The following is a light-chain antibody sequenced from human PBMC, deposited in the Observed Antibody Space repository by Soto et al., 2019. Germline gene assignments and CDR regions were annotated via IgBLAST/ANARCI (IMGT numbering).Light chain of an antibody. CDR2: DAS. CDR1: QSIRNNY. V-gene: IGKV3-20*01. J-gene: IGKJ4*01. CDR3: QQFSSYPLT. Sequence: LLTQSPATLSVSPGQRVTLSCRASQSIRNNYLAWYQQKPGQAPRLLIYDASSRAAGIPDRFSGGGSGTAFTLTISRLEPEDFAVYYCQQFSSYPLTFGGGTKVDIK.